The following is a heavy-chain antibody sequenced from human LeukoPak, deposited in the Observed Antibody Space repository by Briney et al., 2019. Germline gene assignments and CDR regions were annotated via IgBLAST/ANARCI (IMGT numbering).Heavy chain of an antibody. CDR1: GGSISSSYYY. CDR2: MYHSGST. CDR3: ARDATSEHCSSSTSCYSGGMDV. Sequence: SETLSLTCTVSGGSISSSYYYWGWIRQPPGKGLEWIGYMYHSGSTYYNPSLKSRVTISVDRSKNQFSLRLSSVTAADTAVYYCARDATSEHCSSSTSCYSGGMDVWGQGTTITVSS. J-gene: IGHJ6*02. V-gene: IGHV4-39*07. D-gene: IGHD2-2*01.